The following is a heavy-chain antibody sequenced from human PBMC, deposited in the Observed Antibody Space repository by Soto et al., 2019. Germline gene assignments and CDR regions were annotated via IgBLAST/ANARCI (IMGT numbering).Heavy chain of an antibody. V-gene: IGHV1-46*01. CDR1: GYTFTSYY. Sequence: ASVKVSCKASGYTFTSYYMHWVRQAPGQGLEWMGIINPSGGSTSYAQKFQGRVTMTRDTSTSTVYMELSSLRSEDTAVYYCALSDAAGYYYMDVWGKGTTVTVSS. CDR2: INPSGGST. CDR3: ALSDAAGYYYMDV. D-gene: IGHD6-19*01. J-gene: IGHJ6*03.